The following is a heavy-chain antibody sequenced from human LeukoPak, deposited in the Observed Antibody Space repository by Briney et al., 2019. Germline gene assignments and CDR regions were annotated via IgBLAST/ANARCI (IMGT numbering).Heavy chain of an antibody. Sequence: PGGSLRLSCAASGTTLSGYDMHWVRQSTGKGLEWVSGIGSAGDTYYAGSVKGRFTISREDAKKSLYLQMNSLRAGDTAVYYCVRGIGNYYDSGASDCWGQGTRVTVAP. D-gene: IGHD3-10*01. CDR3: VRGIGNYYDSGASDC. CDR1: GTTLSGYD. J-gene: IGHJ4*02. V-gene: IGHV3-13*04. CDR2: IGSAGDT.